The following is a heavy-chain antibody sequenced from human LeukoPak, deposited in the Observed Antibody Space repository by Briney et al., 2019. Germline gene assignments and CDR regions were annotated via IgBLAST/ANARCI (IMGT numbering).Heavy chain of an antibody. Sequence: ASVKVSCKASGYTFTSYAMNWVRQALGQGLEWMGWINTNTGNPTYAQGFTGRFVFSLDTSVSTAYLQISSLKAEDTAVYYCARDYDILTGPPDYYYYYGMDVWGQGTTVTVSS. CDR3: ARDYDILTGPPDYYYYYGMDV. J-gene: IGHJ6*02. CDR1: GYTFTSYA. D-gene: IGHD3-9*01. V-gene: IGHV7-4-1*02. CDR2: INTNTGNP.